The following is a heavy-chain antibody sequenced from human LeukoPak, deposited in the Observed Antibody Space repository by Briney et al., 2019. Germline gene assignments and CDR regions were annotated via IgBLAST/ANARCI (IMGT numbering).Heavy chain of an antibody. J-gene: IGHJ4*02. CDR1: VGSLSRYY. Sequence: SGTLSLTCTGSVGSLSRYYWSWIRHTPGKGVEWVGYIYYSGSTNYNPSLKSVVTISVVTSKNQFSLKLSSVTAEDTAVCSAAEGHPIDSKSTIAYWGQGNPVTVSS. CDR3: AEGHPIDSKSTIAY. CDR2: IYYSGST. D-gene: IGHD2/OR15-2a*01. V-gene: IGHV4-59*01.